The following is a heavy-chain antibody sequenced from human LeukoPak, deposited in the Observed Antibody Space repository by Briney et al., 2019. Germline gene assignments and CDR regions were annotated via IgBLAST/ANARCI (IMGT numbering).Heavy chain of an antibody. D-gene: IGHD6-13*01. V-gene: IGHV3-21*01. CDR2: ISSSSSYI. J-gene: IGHJ4*02. Sequence: GGSLRLSCAASGFTFSSYSMNWVRQAPGKGLEWVSSISSSSSYIYYADSVKGRFTISRDNAKNSLYLQMNSLRAEDTAVYYCASDTFGYSSSWYEDYWGQGTLVTVSP. CDR1: GFTFSSYS. CDR3: ASDTFGYSSSWYEDY.